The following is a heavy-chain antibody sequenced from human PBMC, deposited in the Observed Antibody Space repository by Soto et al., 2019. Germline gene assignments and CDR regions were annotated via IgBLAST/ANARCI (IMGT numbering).Heavy chain of an antibody. D-gene: IGHD4-17*01. Sequence: GGSLRLSCAASGFTFSSYAMSWVRQAPGKGLEWVSAISGSGGSTYYADSVKGRFTISRDNSKNTLYLQMNSLRAEDTAVYYCAKYLVMELDVYGDYVSFDYWGQGTLVTVSS. V-gene: IGHV3-23*01. CDR3: AKYLVMELDVYGDYVSFDY. CDR2: ISGSGGST. CDR1: GFTFSSYA. J-gene: IGHJ4*02.